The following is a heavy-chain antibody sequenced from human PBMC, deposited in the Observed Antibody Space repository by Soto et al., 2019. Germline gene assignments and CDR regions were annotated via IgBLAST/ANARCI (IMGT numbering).Heavy chain of an antibody. CDR2: MNPDSGNT. CDR1: GYTFTSYD. Sequence: ASVKVSCKASGYTFTSYDINWVRQATGQGPEWMGWMNPDSGNTGYVQKFQGRVTMTRNTAISTAYMELSSLRSEDTAVCYCARSVGGSNVNFDYWGQGTLVTVSS. J-gene: IGHJ4*02. CDR3: ARSVGGSNVNFDY. D-gene: IGHD3-10*01. V-gene: IGHV1-8*01.